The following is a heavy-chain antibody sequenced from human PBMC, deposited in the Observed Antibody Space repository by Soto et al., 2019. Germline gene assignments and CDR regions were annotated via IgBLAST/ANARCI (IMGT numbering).Heavy chain of an antibody. D-gene: IGHD2-2*01. Sequence: GASVKVSCKASGGTFSSYAISWVRQAPGQGLEWMGGIIPIFGTANYAQKFQGRVTITADESTSTAYMELSSLRSEDTAVYYCASRRSNCSSTSCYLYFDYWGQGTLVTVSS. CDR2: IIPIFGTA. J-gene: IGHJ4*02. V-gene: IGHV1-69*13. CDR1: GGTFSSYA. CDR3: ASRRSNCSSTSCYLYFDY.